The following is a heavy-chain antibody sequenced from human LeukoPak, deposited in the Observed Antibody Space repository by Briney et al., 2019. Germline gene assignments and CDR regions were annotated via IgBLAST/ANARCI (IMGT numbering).Heavy chain of an antibody. J-gene: IGHJ5*02. CDR1: GGSISSYY. CDR3: AGTLGRPPYCGGDCYPNWFDP. Sequence: PSETLSLTCTVSGGSISSYYWSWIRQPPGKGLEWIGYIYYSGSTNYNPSLKSRGTISVDTSKNPFSLKLSSVTAADTAVYYCAGTLGRPPYCGGDCYPNWFDPWGQGTLVTVSS. V-gene: IGHV4-59*01. D-gene: IGHD2-21*02. CDR2: IYYSGST.